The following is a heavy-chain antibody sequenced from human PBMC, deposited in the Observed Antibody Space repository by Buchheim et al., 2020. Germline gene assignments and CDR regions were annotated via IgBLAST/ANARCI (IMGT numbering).Heavy chain of an antibody. D-gene: IGHD3-10*01. V-gene: IGHV4-39*07. Sequence: QLQLQESGPGLVKPSETLSLTCTVSGGSISSSSYYWGWIRQLPGKGLEWIGSIYYSGSTYYNPSLKSRVTISVDTSKNQFSLKLSSVTAADTAVYYCARPWGFGEWFDPWGQGTL. CDR1: GGSISSSSYY. CDR2: IYYSGST. J-gene: IGHJ5*02. CDR3: ARPWGFGEWFDP.